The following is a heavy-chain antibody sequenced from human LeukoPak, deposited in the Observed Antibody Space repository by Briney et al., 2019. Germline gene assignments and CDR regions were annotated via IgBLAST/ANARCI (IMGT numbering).Heavy chain of an antibody. CDR1: GGTFSSYA. CDR3: ARVEGDILTGYYNNDY. V-gene: IGHV1-69*05. D-gene: IGHD3-9*01. J-gene: IGHJ4*02. Sequence: ASVKVSCKASGGTFSSYAISWVRQAPGQGLEWMGGIIPILDTANYAQKFQGRVTITTDESTSTAYMELSSLRSEDTAVYYCARVEGDILTGYYNNDYWGQGTLVTVSS. CDR2: IIPILDTA.